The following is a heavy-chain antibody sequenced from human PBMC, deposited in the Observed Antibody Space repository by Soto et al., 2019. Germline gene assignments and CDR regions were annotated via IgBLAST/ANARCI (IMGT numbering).Heavy chain of an antibody. CDR3: VILSIVVVPAAMFDWFDP. J-gene: IGHJ5*02. CDR1: GFTFSSYA. D-gene: IGHD2-2*01. V-gene: IGHV3-64D*08. CDR2: ISSNGGST. Sequence: GGSLRLSCSASGFTFSSYAMHWVRQAPGKGLEYVSAISSNGGSTYYADSVKGRFTISRDNSKNTLYLQMSSLRAEDTAVYYCVILSIVVVPAAMFDWFDPWGQGTLVTVSS.